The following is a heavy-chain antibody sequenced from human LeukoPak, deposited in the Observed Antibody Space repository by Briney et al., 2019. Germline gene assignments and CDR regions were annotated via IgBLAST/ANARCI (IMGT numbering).Heavy chain of an antibody. CDR3: ARGRYSAGDNWFDP. V-gene: IGHV4-59*01. CDR2: IHFTGST. D-gene: IGHD3-9*01. CDR1: GGSITSSY. Sequence: AETLSLTCTVSGGSITSSYWSWIRQSPGKGLEWIGYIHFTGSTNYNPSLKSRVTMLIDTSKNQFSLKLSSVTAADTAVYYCARGRYSAGDNWFDPWGQGTLVTVSS. J-gene: IGHJ5*02.